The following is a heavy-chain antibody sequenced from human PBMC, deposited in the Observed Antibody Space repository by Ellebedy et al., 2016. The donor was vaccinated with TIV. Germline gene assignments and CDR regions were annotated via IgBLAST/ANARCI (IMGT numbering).Heavy chain of an antibody. CDR1: GLTVSNNY. D-gene: IGHD1-26*01. CDR2: IYSGGDT. J-gene: IGHJ4*02. Sequence: GGSLRLSXAVSGLTVSNNYMRWVRQTPGKGLEWVSLIYSGGDTFYADSVKGRFTISRDNSKNMLFLQMDSLRAEDTAIYYCARDPPSSGSRTWGWGQGTLVTVSS. V-gene: IGHV3-66*01. CDR3: ARDPPSSGSRTWG.